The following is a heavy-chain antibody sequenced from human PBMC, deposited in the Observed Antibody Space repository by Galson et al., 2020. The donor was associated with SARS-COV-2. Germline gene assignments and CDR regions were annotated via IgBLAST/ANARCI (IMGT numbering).Heavy chain of an antibody. CDR2: IYYSGST. CDR3: ARGSDDFWSGSHVDFQH. CDR1: GGSISSYY. Sequence: SETLSLTCTVSGGSISSYYWSWIRQPPGKGLEWIGYIYYSGSTNYNPSLKSRVTISVDTSKNQFSLKLSSVTAADTAVYYCARGSDDFWSGSHVDFQHWGQGTLVTVSS. V-gene: IGHV4-59*01. D-gene: IGHD3-3*01. J-gene: IGHJ1*01.